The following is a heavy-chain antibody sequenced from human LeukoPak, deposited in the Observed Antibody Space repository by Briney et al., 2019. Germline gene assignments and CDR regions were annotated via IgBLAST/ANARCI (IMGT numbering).Heavy chain of an antibody. Sequence: SQTLSLTCTVSGGSISSGGYYWSWIRQHPGKGLEWIGYIYYSGSTYYNPSLKSRVTISVDTSKNQFSLKLSSVTAADTAVYYCARVDYCDSSRFDYWGQGTLVTVSS. D-gene: IGHD3-22*01. CDR1: GGSISSGGYY. J-gene: IGHJ4*02. V-gene: IGHV4-31*03. CDR2: IYYSGST. CDR3: ARVDYCDSSRFDY.